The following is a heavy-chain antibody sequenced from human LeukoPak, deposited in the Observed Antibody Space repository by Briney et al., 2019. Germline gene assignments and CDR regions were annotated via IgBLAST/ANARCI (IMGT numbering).Heavy chain of an antibody. D-gene: IGHD3-10*01. J-gene: IGHJ5*02. CDR3: ARRITMVRGVIISWFDP. CDR1: GYAFTNYG. V-gene: IGHV1-18*01. CDR2: ISSNNANT. Sequence: ASVKVSCKASGYAFTNYGISWVRQAPGQGLEWMGWISSNNANTNYIQKLQGRVTMTTDTSTSTAYMELRSLRSDDTAVYYCARRITMVRGVIISWFDPWGQGTLVTVSS.